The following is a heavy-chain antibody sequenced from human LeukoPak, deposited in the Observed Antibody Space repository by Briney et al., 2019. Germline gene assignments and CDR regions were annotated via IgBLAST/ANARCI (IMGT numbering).Heavy chain of an antibody. J-gene: IGHJ3*01. CDR3: ARGGQGDGYSADEAFDF. Sequence: SQTLSLTCVISGDSVASNSTACNWIRQSPSRGLEWLGRTYYRSKWYNDYALSMKSRITINPDTSKNQFSLQLNSVTPEDTAVYYCARGGQGDGYSADEAFDFWGQGTMVTVS. D-gene: IGHD5-24*01. CDR1: GDSVASNSTA. V-gene: IGHV6-1*01. CDR2: TYYRSKWYN.